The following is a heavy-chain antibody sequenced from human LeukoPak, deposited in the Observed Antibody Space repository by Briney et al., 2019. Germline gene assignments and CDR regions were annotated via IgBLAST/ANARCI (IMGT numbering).Heavy chain of an antibody. D-gene: IGHD4-11*01. CDR1: GFTFRSFA. J-gene: IGHJ4*02. Sequence: GGTLRLSCAASGFTFRSFAMSWVRQAPGRGLEWVSVISGNSGATYYADSVKGRFTISRDNAKNTVYLQMNNLRGEDTALYYCSKAGDTNYYRHGDYWGQGTLVTVSS. CDR2: ISGNSGAT. V-gene: IGHV3-23*01. CDR3: SKAGDTNYYRHGDY.